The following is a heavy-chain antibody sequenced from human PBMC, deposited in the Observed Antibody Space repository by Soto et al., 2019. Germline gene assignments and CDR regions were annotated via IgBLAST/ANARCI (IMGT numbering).Heavy chain of an antibody. CDR1: GFTFSNHG. D-gene: IGHD2-8*01. Sequence: QVQLVESGGGVVQPGRSLRLSCAASGFTFSNHGMHWVRQAPGKGLEWVAVIWYDGSYKYYADSVKGRFTISRDNSKNTLYLQMNSLRAEDTALYYCARQDMVSYYFGSWGQGTLVTVSS. V-gene: IGHV3-33*01. CDR2: IWYDGSYK. J-gene: IGHJ4*02. CDR3: ARQDMVSYYFGS.